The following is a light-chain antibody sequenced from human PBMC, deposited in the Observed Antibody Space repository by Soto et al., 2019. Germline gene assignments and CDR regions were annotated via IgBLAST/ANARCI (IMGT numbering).Light chain of an antibody. CDR1: QSVSSY. CDR2: DAS. V-gene: IGKV3-11*01. J-gene: IGKJ4*01. CDR3: QQRRNWPPLT. Sequence: EVVLTQSPATLSLSPGERATLSCRASQSVSSYLAWFQQKFGQAPRLLIFDASNRATGIPARFSGSGSGTDFTLTISSLEPEGFAVYYCQQRRNWPPLTFGGGTKVEIK.